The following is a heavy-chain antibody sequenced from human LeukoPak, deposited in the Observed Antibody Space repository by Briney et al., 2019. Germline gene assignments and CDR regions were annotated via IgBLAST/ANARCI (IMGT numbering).Heavy chain of an antibody. V-gene: IGHV1-2*02. J-gene: IGHJ6*02. CDR2: INPNSGGT. D-gene: IGHD3-3*01. CDR1: GYTFTGYY. Sequence: ASVKVSCKASGYTFTGYYMHWVRQAPGQGLEWMGWINPNSGGTNYAQKFQGRVTMTRDTSISTAYMELSRLSSVTAADTAVYYCARDVTEVGVVTYGMDVWGQGTTVTVSS. CDR3: ARDVTEVGVVTYGMDV.